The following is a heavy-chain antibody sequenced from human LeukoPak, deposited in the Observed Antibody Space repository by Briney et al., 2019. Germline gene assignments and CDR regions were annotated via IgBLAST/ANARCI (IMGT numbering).Heavy chain of an antibody. J-gene: IGHJ4*02. CDR3: AKNRGYCSGGSCYADY. CDR2: IYSGGAT. Sequence: PGGSLRLSCAASGITVSTNYMSWVRQAPGKGLEWVSIIYSGGATYYADSVKGRFTISRENSKNTLYLQMNILRAEDTAVYYCAKNRGYCSGGSCYADYWGQGTLVTVSS. CDR1: GITVSTNY. D-gene: IGHD2-15*01. V-gene: IGHV3-53*01.